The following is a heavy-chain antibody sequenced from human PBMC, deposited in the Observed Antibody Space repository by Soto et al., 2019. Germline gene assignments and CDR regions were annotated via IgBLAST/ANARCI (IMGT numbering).Heavy chain of an antibody. CDR2: IIPIFGTA. CDR1: GGTVSSYA. J-gene: IGHJ6*02. D-gene: IGHD3-10*01. Sequence: QVQLVQSGAEVKKPGSSVKVSCKASGGTVSSYAISWVRQAPGQGLEWMGGIIPIFGTANYAQKFQGRVTITADKSTSTAYMELSSLRSEDTAVYYCAGSTMVRGIDYYYYGMDVWGQGTTVTVSS. V-gene: IGHV1-69*06. CDR3: AGSTMVRGIDYYYYGMDV.